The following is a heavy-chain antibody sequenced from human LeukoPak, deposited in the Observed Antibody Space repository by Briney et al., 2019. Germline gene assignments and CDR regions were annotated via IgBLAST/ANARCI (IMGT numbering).Heavy chain of an antibody. J-gene: IGHJ4*02. CDR2: IIPILGIA. D-gene: IGHD5-24*01. CDR1: GGTFSSYA. CDR3: ARGEWLQSGRGLFDY. V-gene: IGHV1-69*04. Sequence: SVKVSCKAAGGTFSSYAISWVRQAPGQGLEWMGRIIPILGIANYAQKFQGRVTITADKSTSTAYMELSSLRSEDTAVYYCARGEWLQSGRGLFDYWGQGTLVTVSS.